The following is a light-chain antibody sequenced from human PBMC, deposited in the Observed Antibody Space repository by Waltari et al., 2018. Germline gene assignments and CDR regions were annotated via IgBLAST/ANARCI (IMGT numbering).Light chain of an antibody. CDR2: EVR. CDR3: NSYTTSSTWV. J-gene: IGLJ3*02. CDR1: SRDVGAYTY. Sequence: QSALTQPASVSGSPGQSITISCTGTSRDVGAYTYVSWSPHPPGKAPKLTISEVRNRPSGVSNRFSGSKSGNMASLTISGLQAEDEADYYCNSYTTSSTWVFGGGTKLTVL. V-gene: IGLV2-14*01.